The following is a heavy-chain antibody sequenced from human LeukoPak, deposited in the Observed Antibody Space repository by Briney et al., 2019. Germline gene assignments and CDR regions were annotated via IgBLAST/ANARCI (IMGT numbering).Heavy chain of an antibody. D-gene: IGHD3-10*02. CDR2: ISGSGGST. V-gene: IGHV3-23*01. Sequence: GGSLRLSCAASGFTFSSYAMSWVRQAPGKGLEWVSGISGSGGSTNYADSVKGRFTISRDNAKNSLYLQMNSLRAEDTAVYYCAELGITMIGGVWGKGTTVTISS. J-gene: IGHJ6*04. CDR3: AELGITMIGGV. CDR1: GFTFSSYA.